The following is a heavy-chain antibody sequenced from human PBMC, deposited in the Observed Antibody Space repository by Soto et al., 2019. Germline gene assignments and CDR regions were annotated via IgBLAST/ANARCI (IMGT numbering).Heavy chain of an antibody. CDR1: GFTFSSYG. CDR2: ISFDGSNK. J-gene: IGHJ5*02. Sequence: QVQVVESGGGVVQPGGSLRLSCAASGFTFSSYGMHWVRQAPGKGLEWVAVISFDGSNKNYADSVKGRFTISRDNSKNTVYLQMNSLRAEDTAVYYCAKDYTVKATRPIWFDPWGQGTLVTVSS. V-gene: IGHV3-30*18. D-gene: IGHD6-6*01. CDR3: AKDYTVKATRPIWFDP.